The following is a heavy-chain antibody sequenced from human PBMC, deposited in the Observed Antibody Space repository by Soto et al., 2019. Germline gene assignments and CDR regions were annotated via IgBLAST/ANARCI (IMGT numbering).Heavy chain of an antibody. Sequence: EVQLVESGGGLVQPGRSLRLSCAASGFTFDDYAMHWVRQAPGKGLEWVSGISWNSGSIGYADSVKGRFTISRDNAKXXXXXXXXXXXXXXXXXXXXXXXXXXXXXXXXLFDYWGQGTLVTVSS. CDR2: ISWNSGSI. CDR1: GFTFDDYA. V-gene: IGHV3-9*01. CDR3: XXXXXXXXXXXXLFDY. J-gene: IGHJ4*02.